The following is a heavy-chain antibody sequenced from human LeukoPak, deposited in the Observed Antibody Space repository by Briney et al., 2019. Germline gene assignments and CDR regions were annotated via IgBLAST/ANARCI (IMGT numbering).Heavy chain of an antibody. CDR3: ARVLSPGRRVVPTQLPAADDY. Sequence: PSDTLSLTCTVSGGSISSGGYYWSWIRQHPGKGLEWFGYIYYSESTYYNPSLKSRVTISVDTSKNQFSLKLSSVTAADTAVYYCARVLSPGRRVVPTQLPAADDYWGQGTLVTVSS. D-gene: IGHD5-12*01. CDR1: GGSISSGGYY. V-gene: IGHV4-31*03. J-gene: IGHJ4*02. CDR2: IYYSEST.